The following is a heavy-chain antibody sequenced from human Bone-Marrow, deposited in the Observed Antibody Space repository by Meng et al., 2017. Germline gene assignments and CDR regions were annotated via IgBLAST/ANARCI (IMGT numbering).Heavy chain of an antibody. CDR2: INKDGSST. Sequence: GGSLRLSCAASGFTFSNYWMHWVRQVPGKGLVWVSRINKDGSSTTYADSVKGRFTISRDNAKNTLYLQMNSLRAEDTALFYCTRGYTSGSIDYWGQGTLVTVSS. D-gene: IGHD5-18*01. J-gene: IGHJ4*02. CDR3: TRGYTSGSIDY. CDR1: GFTFSNYW. V-gene: IGHV3-74*01.